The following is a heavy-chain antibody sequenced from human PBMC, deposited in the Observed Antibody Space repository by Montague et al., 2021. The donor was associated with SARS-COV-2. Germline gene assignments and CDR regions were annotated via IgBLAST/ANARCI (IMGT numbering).Heavy chain of an antibody. V-gene: IGHV4-31*03. CDR1: GGSIGSGGYY. D-gene: IGHD5-24*01. CDR2: IYYSGST. Sequence: TLSLTCTVSGGSIGSGGYYWSWIRQHPGKGLEWIGYIYYSGSTYYNPSLKSRVTISVDTSKNQFSLKLSSVTAADTAVYYCARVSVEMATMGVYYYYGLDVWGQGTPVTVSS. J-gene: IGHJ6*02. CDR3: ARVSVEMATMGVYYYYGLDV.